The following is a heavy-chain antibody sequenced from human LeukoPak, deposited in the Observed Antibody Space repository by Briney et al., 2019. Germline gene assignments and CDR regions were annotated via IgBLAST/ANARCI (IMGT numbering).Heavy chain of an antibody. CDR1: GYTLTELS. D-gene: IGHD4-17*01. Sequence: ASVTVSFTVSGYTLTELSMHWVRQAPGKGLEWMGGFDPEDGETIYAQKFQGRVTMTEDTSTDTAYMELSSLRSEDTAVYYCATRFARIRTDYGDYVRKQIDYWGQGTLVTVSS. CDR3: ATRFARIRTDYGDYVRKQIDY. CDR2: FDPEDGET. V-gene: IGHV1-24*01. J-gene: IGHJ4*02.